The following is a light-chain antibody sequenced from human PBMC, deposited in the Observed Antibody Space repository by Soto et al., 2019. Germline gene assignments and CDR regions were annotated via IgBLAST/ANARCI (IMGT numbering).Light chain of an antibody. CDR2: DAS. J-gene: IGKJ2*01. CDR3: QQRSNWPMYT. Sequence: EIVLTQSPATLSLSPGERATLSCRASQSVSSYLAWYQQKPGHAPRLLIYDASNRATGIPARFSGSGSGTDFTLTISSLEPEDFAVYYCQQRSNWPMYTFGQGTKVDIK. V-gene: IGKV3-11*01. CDR1: QSVSSY.